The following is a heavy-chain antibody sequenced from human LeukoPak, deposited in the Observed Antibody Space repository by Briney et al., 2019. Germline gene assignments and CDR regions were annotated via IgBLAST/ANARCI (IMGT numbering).Heavy chain of an antibody. D-gene: IGHD3-10*01. Sequence: ASVKVSCKASGYTFTSYGISWVRQDPGQGLEWMGWISAYNGNTNYAQKLQGRVTMTTDTSTSTAYMELRSLRSDDTAVYYCARDLTMVRGVIRYYFDYWGQGTLVTVSS. CDR2: ISAYNGNT. CDR1: GYTFTSYG. V-gene: IGHV1-18*04. J-gene: IGHJ4*02. CDR3: ARDLTMVRGVIRYYFDY.